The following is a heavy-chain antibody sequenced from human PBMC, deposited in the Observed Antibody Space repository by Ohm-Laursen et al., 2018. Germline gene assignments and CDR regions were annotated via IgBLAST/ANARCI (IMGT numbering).Heavy chain of an antibody. CDR3: AKDFHSGSGSYTDFDY. Sequence: GSLRLSCTASGITFSSYAMNWVRQAPGKGLEWVSGIGGSGDITYSADSVRGRFIISRNNSKNTLYLQMNSLRADDTAVYYCAKDFHSGSGSYTDFDYWGQGTLVTVSS. CDR1: GITFSSYA. J-gene: IGHJ4*02. V-gene: IGHV3-23*01. CDR2: IGGSGDIT. D-gene: IGHD3-10*01.